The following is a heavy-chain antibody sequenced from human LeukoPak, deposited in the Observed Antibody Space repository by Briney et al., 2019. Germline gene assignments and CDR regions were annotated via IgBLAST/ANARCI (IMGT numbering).Heavy chain of an antibody. J-gene: IGHJ6*03. V-gene: IGHV1-2*02. D-gene: IGHD5-24*01. CDR2: INPNSGGT. CDR3: ARGMAGRNYYYYMDV. CDR1: GYTFTGYY. Sequence: ASVKVSCKASGYTFTGYYMHWVRQAPGQGLEWMGWINPNSGGTNYAQKFQGRVTMTGDTSVSTAYMELSGLRSDDSAIYYCARGMAGRNYYYYMDVWGKGTTVIVSS.